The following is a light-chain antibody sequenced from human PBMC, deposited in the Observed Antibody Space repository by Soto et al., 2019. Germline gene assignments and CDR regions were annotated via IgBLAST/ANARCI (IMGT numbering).Light chain of an antibody. CDR2: DAS. Sequence: EIMMTQSPAILSVSPGERATLSCRASQSVSSSYFAWYQQKPGQAPRLLIYDASTRATGIPARFSGSGSGTDLTLTISGLQSEDFAVYYCQQYNNWPQTFGQGTKV. CDR3: QQYNNWPQT. V-gene: IGKV3-15*01. CDR1: QSVSSSY. J-gene: IGKJ1*01.